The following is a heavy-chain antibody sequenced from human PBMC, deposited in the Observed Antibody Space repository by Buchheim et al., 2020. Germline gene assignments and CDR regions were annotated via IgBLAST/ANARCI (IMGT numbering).Heavy chain of an antibody. CDR3: ARDYDSDKSGVVYYFDY. CDR1: GFSLSTSGMC. V-gene: IGHV2-70*15. D-gene: IGHD3-22*01. J-gene: IGHJ4*02. CDR2: LDWDDDK. Sequence: QVTLRESGPALVKPTQTLTLTCTFSGFSLSTSGMCVSWIRQPPGKALEWLARLDWDDDKYYSTSLKTRLTISKDTSNNQVVLTMTNMDPVDTATYYCARDYDSDKSGVVYYFDYWGQGTL.